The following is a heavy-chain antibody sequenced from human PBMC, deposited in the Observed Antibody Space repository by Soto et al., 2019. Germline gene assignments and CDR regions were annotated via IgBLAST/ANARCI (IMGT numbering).Heavy chain of an antibody. J-gene: IGHJ4*02. Sequence: EVQLVESGGGFVQPGGSLRLSCSASGFTFSSYEMNWVRQAPGKGLEWVSYIFSSGTIIHYADSVKGRFTISRDNAKNSLYLQMNSLRVEDTAVYYCARDQWGEGGFDYWGQGTLVTVSS. CDR1: GFTFSSYE. CDR3: ARDQWGEGGFDY. V-gene: IGHV3-48*03. D-gene: IGHD3-16*01. CDR2: IFSSGTII.